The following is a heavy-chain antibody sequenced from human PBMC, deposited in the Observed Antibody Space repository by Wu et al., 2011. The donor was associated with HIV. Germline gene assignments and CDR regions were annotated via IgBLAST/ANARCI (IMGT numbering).Heavy chain of an antibody. D-gene: IGHD3-10*01. CDR3: VSFPGSGSYYNYFDY. V-gene: IGHV1-18*01. CDR1: GYTFTSYG. J-gene: IGHJ4*02. Sequence: QVQLVQSGAEVKKPGASVKVSCKASGYTFTSYGISWVRQAPGQGLEWIGWIRTYNGETNYAQNLQGRVTVTTDTSTSTVYMEVRSLRSEDTAVYYCVSFPGSGSYYNYFDYWGQGTLVTVS. CDR2: IRTYNGET.